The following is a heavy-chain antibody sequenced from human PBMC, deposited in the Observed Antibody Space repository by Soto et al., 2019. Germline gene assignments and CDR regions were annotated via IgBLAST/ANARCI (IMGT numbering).Heavy chain of an antibody. D-gene: IGHD6-13*01. Sequence: EVQLLESGGGLVQPGGSLRLSCAASGFTFSNYAVTWVRQAPGKGLEWVSTISGSGGSTYYADSVKGRFTSSRDNSKTTLYLQMNSLRAEDTAVYYCAKDQGSSWYEIDYGGQGTLVTVSS. CDR1: GFTFSNYA. V-gene: IGHV3-23*01. J-gene: IGHJ4*02. CDR2: ISGSGGST. CDR3: AKDQGSSWYEIDY.